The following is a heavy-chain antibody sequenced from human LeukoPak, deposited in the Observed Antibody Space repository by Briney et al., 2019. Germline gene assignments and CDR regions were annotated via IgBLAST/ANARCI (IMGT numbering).Heavy chain of an antibody. CDR3: ARDRHQYYYDSSGFL. J-gene: IGHJ4*02. Sequence: GGSLRLSCAASGFTFSDYYMSWIRQAPGKGLEWVSYISSSGSTIYYADSVKGRFTISRDNAKNSLYLQMNGLRAEDTAVYYCARDRHQYYYDSSGFLWGQGTLVSVSS. D-gene: IGHD3-22*01. CDR1: GFTFSDYY. V-gene: IGHV3-11*04. CDR2: ISSSGSTI.